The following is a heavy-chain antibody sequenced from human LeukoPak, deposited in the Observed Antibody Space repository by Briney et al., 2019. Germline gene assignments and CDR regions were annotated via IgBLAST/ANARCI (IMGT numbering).Heavy chain of an antibody. CDR1: GGSFSGYY. V-gene: IGHV4-34*01. CDR3: ARRRPLWFGGHRNWFDP. CDR2: INHSGST. J-gene: IGHJ5*02. D-gene: IGHD3-10*01. Sequence: SETLSLTCAVYGGSFSGYYWSWIRQPPGKGLEWIGDINHSGSTNYNPSLKSRVTISVDTSKNQFSLKLSSVTAADTAVYYCARRRPLWFGGHRNWFDPWGQGTLVTVSS.